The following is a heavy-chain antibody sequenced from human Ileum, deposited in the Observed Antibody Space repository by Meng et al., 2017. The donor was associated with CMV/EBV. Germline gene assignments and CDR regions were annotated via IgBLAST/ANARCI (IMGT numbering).Heavy chain of an antibody. V-gene: IGHV1-2*02. CDR3: ASGIPHGSYISSWYYFDY. J-gene: IGHJ4*02. D-gene: IGHD6-13*01. CDR2: INPNSGGT. Sequence: ASVKVSCKASGYTFTGYYMHWVRQATGQGLEWMGWINPNSGGTNYAQKCQGRVTMTRDTSISTAYMELSRLRSDDTAVYYYASGIPHGSYISSWYYFDYWGQGTLVTVSS. CDR1: GYTFTGYY.